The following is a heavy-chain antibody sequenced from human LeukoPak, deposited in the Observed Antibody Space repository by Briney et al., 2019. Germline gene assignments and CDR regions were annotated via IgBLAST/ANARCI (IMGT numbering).Heavy chain of an antibody. Sequence: PGGSLRLSCAASGFAFSSYAMSWVRQAPGKGLEWVSSISSSSSYIYYADSVKGRFTISRDNAKNSLYLQMNSLRAEDTAVYYCARGPGSSPFDYWGQGTLVTVSS. J-gene: IGHJ4*02. V-gene: IGHV3-21*01. CDR3: ARGPGSSPFDY. CDR1: GFAFSSYA. D-gene: IGHD6-6*01. CDR2: ISSSSSYI.